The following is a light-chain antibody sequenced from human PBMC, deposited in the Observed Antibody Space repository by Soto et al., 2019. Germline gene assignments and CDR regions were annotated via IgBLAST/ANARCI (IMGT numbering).Light chain of an antibody. J-gene: IGKJ4*01. V-gene: IGKV3-20*01. CDR2: DAS. CDR1: QTVRNNY. CDR3: QQFSSYPLT. Sequence: EFVRSQSPGTLYLYPGERATLSCRASQTVRNNYLAWYQQKPGQAPRLLIYDASSRATGIPDRFSGGGSGTDFTLTISRLEPEDFAVYYCQQFSSYPLTFGGGTKVDSK.